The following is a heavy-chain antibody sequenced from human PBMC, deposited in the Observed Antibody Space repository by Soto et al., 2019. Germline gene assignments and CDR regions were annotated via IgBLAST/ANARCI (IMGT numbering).Heavy chain of an antibody. Sequence: VQLVESGGGLVQPGGSLRLSCAGTGFTFSTYWMHWVRQVPGKGLEWVSRVKTDGTNTGYADSVKGRFTISRDNAKKKLYLEMNNLRAADTAGYYCARGGVIVVGLDVWGQGTTVTVAS. CDR2: VKTDGTNT. CDR3: ARGGVIVVGLDV. CDR1: GFTFSTYW. D-gene: IGHD3-22*01. V-gene: IGHV3-74*01. J-gene: IGHJ6*02.